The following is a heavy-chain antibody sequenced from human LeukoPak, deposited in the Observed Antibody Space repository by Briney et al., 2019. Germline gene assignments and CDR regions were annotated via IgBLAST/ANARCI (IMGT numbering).Heavy chain of an antibody. CDR1: GGSFSGYY. J-gene: IGHJ5*02. V-gene: IGHV4-34*01. CDR2: INHSGST. CDR3: ARRPHRWYYGSGSYP. D-gene: IGHD3-10*01. Sequence: PSETLSLTCAVYGGSFSGYYWSWIRQPPGKGLEWIGEINHSGSTNYNPSLKSRVTISVDTSKNQFSLKLSSVTAADTAVCYCARRPHRWYYGSGSYPWGQGTLVTVSS.